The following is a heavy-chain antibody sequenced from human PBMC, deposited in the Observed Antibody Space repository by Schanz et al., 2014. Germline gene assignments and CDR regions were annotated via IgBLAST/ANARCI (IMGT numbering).Heavy chain of an antibody. Sequence: WTWIRQPPGKGLEWIGYSSYSGSSGYNASLESRVTISLDLSKSQVSLTLTSVTAADTAVYYCARDRRRYCSTASCLHDNWFDPWGQGTLVIVSS. CDR3: ARDRRRYCSTASCLHDNWFDP. D-gene: IGHD2-2*01. J-gene: IGHJ5*02. V-gene: IGHV4-59*01. CDR2: SSYSGSS.